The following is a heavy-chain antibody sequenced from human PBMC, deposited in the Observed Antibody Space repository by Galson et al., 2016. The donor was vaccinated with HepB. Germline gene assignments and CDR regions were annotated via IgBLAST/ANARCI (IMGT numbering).Heavy chain of an antibody. CDR3: ARANGGELRGLGSYFWFDP. J-gene: IGHJ5*02. CDR1: GGTFKSYV. D-gene: IGHD3-10*01. V-gene: IGHV1-69*01. CDR2: VIPIFETT. Sequence: CKASGGTFKSYVINWVRQAPGQGLEWMGGVIPIFETTKYAQKFQGRITITADESTSTSYMELSSLRTEDTATYYCARANGGELRGLGSYFWFDPWGQGTLVTVSS.